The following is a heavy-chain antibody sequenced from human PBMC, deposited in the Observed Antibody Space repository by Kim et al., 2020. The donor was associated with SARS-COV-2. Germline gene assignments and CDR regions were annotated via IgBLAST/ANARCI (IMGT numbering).Heavy chain of an antibody. D-gene: IGHD6-19*01. CDR1: GFTFSSYG. V-gene: IGHV3-33*06. CDR2: IWYDGSNK. J-gene: IGHJ6*02. CDR3: AKDGGRSGGNYYYYGMDV. Sequence: GGSLRLSCAASGFTFSSYGMHWVRQAPGKGLEWVAVIWYDGSNKYYADSVKGRFTISRDNSKNTLYLQMNSLRAEDTAVYYCAKDGGRSGGNYYYYGMDVWGQGTAVTVSS.